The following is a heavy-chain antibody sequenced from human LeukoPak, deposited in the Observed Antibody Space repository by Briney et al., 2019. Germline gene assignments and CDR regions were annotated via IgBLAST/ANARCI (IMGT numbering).Heavy chain of an antibody. CDR3: AKDRSIAAGDDAFDI. D-gene: IGHD6-13*01. J-gene: IGHJ3*02. CDR2: ISGSGIST. V-gene: IGHV3-23*01. Sequence: GGSLRLSCAASGFTFNSNAMNWVRQAPGKGLEWVSHISGSGISTYYADSVKGRFTISRDNSKNTLYLQMNSLRAEDTAVYYCAKDRSIAAGDDAFDIWGQGTMVTVSS. CDR1: GFTFNSNA.